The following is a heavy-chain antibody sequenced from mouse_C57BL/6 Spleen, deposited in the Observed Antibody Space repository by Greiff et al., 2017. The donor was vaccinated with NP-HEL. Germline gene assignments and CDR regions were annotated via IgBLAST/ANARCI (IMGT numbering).Heavy chain of an antibody. D-gene: IGHD2-4*01. V-gene: IGHV5-4*03. CDR1: GFTFSSYA. Sequence: EVMLVESGGGLVKPGGSLKLSCAASGFTFSSYAMSWVRQTPEKRLEWVATISDGGSYTYYPDNVKGRFTISRDNAKNNLYLQMSHLKSEDTAMYYCARVSTMRFAYWGQGTLVTVSA. CDR3: ARVSTMRFAY. CDR2: ISDGGSYT. J-gene: IGHJ3*01.